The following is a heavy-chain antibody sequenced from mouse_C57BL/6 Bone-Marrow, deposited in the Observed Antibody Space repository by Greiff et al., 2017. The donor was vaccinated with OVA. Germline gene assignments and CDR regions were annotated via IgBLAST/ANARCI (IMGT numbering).Heavy chain of an antibody. CDR3: ARELRFYYFDY. CDR2: ISYSGST. J-gene: IGHJ2*01. Sequence: EVQLKESGPGMVKPSQSLSLTCTVTGYSITSGYDWHWIRHFPGNKLEWMGYISYSGSTNYNPSLKSRISITHDTSKNHFFLKLNSVTTEDTATYYCARELRFYYFDYWGQGTTLTVSS. CDR1: GYSITSGYD. D-gene: IGHD1-1*01. V-gene: IGHV3-1*01.